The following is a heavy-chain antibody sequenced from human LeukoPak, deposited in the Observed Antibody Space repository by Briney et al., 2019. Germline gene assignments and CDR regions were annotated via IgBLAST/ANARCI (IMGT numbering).Heavy chain of an antibody. CDR1: GDSISSYY. D-gene: IGHD2/OR15-2a*01. Sequence: SETLSLTCTVSGDSISSYYWIWMRQSPGKGLEWIGYIHYSGSTKYNPSLEGRVTLSLDTAKNQFSLRLTSVTAADTAVYYCARKITTSSYWYFDLWGRDTLVTVSS. V-gene: IGHV4-59*08. CDR3: ARKITTSSYWYFDL. J-gene: IGHJ2*01. CDR2: IHYSGST.